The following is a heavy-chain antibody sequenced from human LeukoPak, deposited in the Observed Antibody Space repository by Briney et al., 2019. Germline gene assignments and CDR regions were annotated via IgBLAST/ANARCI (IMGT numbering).Heavy chain of an antibody. D-gene: IGHD3/OR15-3a*01. CDR1: GGTFSSYA. CDR2: IIPIFGTA. CDR3: ATMDWSYFDY. J-gene: IGHJ4*02. V-gene: IGHV1-69*05. Sequence: SVKVSCKASGGTFSSYAISWVRQAPGQGLEWMGRIIPIFGTANYAQKFQGRVTITTDESTSTAYMELSSLRSEDTAVYYCATMDWSYFDYWGQGTLVTVSS.